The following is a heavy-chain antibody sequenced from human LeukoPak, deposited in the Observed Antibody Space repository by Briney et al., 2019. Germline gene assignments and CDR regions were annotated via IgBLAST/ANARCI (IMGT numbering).Heavy chain of an antibody. CDR1: GGSISSGGYS. D-gene: IGHD2-21*02. J-gene: IGHJ2*01. V-gene: IGHV4-30-2*01. CDR2: IYHSGST. Sequence: SETLSLTCAVSGGSISSGGYSWSWIRQPSGKGLEWIGYIYHSGSTYYNPSLKSRVTISVDRSKNQFSLKLSSVTAADTAVYYCARASLAYCGGDCYYYWYFDLWGRGTLVTVSS. CDR3: ARASLAYCGGDCYYYWYFDL.